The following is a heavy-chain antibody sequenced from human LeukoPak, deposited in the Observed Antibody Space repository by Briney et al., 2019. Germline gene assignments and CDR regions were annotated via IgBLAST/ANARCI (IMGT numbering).Heavy chain of an antibody. CDR2: IYYSGST. CDR1: GGSISSYY. D-gene: IGHD3-22*01. J-gene: IGHJ3*01. V-gene: IGHV4-59*08. Sequence: SETLSLTCTVSGGSISSYYWNWIRQPPGKGLEWIGYIYYSGSTNYNPSLKSRVTISVDTSKNQFSLKLSSVTAADTAVYYCARRRYYDSSGACLFDFWGQGTMVTVSS. CDR3: ARRRYYDSSGACLFDF.